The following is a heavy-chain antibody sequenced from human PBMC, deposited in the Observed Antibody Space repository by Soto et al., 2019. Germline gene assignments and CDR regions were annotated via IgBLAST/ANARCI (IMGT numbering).Heavy chain of an antibody. V-gene: IGHV4-59*01. CDR2: IYNSEST. D-gene: IGHD3-3*01. CDR1: GGSISSYY. J-gene: IGHJ6*03. CDR3: VRRGRLLEDFSMDV. Sequence: QVQLQESGPGLVKPSETLSLTCTVSGGSISSYYWSLIRQPPGKGLEWIGYIYNSESTNYNTSLESRVTISADTSKNQFSLELSSVTSADTAVYYCVRRGRLLEDFSMDVWGRWTSVTVSS.